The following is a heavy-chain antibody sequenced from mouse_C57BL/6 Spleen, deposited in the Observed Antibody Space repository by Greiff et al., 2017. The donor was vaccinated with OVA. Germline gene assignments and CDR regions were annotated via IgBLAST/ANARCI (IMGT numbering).Heavy chain of an antibody. Sequence: EVHLVESGEGLVKPGGSLKLSCAASGFTFSSYAMSWVRQTPEKRLEWVAYISSGGDYIYYADTVKGRFTISRDNARNTLYLQMSSLKSEDTAMYDCTRGGYPYYYAMDYWGQGTSVTVSS. CDR2: ISSGGDYI. CDR3: TRGGYPYYYAMDY. J-gene: IGHJ4*01. CDR1: GFTFSSYA. V-gene: IGHV5-9-1*02. D-gene: IGHD2-2*01.